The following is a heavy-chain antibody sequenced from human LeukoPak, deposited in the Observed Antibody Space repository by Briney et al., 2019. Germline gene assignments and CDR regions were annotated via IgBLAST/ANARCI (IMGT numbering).Heavy chain of an antibody. V-gene: IGHV4-34*01. J-gene: IGHJ4*02. CDR1: GGSFSGYY. D-gene: IGHD1-26*01. Sequence: PSETLSLTCAVYGGSFSGYYWSWIRQPSGKGLEWIGEINHSGSTNYNPSLKSRVTISVDTSKNQFSLKLSSVTAADTAVYYCARDSGSYYMGFFDYWGQGTLVTVSS. CDR3: ARDSGSYYMGFFDY. CDR2: INHSGST.